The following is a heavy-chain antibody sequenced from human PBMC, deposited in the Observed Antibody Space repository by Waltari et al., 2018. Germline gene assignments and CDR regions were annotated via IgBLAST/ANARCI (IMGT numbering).Heavy chain of an antibody. J-gene: IGHJ6*03. V-gene: IGHV4-38-2*01. Sequence: QVQLQESGPGLVKPSETLSLTCAVSGYSISSGYYWGWIRQPPGKGLEWIGSIYHSGSTYYNPSLKSRVIMTVATATHQFSLKLTSGTAADTAVYYCATRSAYYGSGLDGYMDGWGKGTTFTGSS. D-gene: IGHD3-10*01. CDR1: GYSISSGYY. CDR3: ATRSAYYGSGLDGYMDG. CDR2: IYHSGST.